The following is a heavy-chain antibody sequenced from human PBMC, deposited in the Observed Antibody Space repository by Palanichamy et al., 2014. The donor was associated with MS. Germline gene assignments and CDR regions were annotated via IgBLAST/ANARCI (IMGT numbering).Heavy chain of an antibody. V-gene: IGHV3-74*01. CDR2: TDNDGSAT. CDR3: ARDQAPGYFDY. CDR1: GFTFSGYW. D-gene: IGHD6-13*01. Sequence: EVQLVESGGDLVQPGGSLRLSCAASGFTFSGYWMHWVRQAPGKGLVWVARTDNDGSATSYADSVKGRFTVSRDNAKNALYLEMNSLSAEDTAVCFCARDQAPGYFDYWGQGTLVTVSS. J-gene: IGHJ4*02.